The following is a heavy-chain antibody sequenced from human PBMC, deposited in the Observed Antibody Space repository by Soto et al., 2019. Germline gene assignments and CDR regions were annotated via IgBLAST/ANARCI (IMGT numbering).Heavy chain of an antibody. CDR2: INHSGST. CDR1: GGSFSGYY. J-gene: IGHJ4*02. CDR3: ARGPKAPNFSIVATIHYNRVAGPFDY. V-gene: IGHV4-34*01. Sequence: SETLSLTCAVYGGSFSGYYWSWIRQPPGKGLEWIGEINHSGSTNYNPSLKSRVTISVDTSKNQFSLKLSSVTAADTAVYYCARGPKAPNFSIVATIHYNRVAGPFDYWGQGTLVTVSS. D-gene: IGHD5-12*01.